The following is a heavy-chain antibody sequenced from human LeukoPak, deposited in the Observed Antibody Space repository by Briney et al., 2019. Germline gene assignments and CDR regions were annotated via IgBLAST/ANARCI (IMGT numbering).Heavy chain of an antibody. D-gene: IGHD3-22*01. CDR1: GFTVSSNY. CDR3: AKGDSSGYYYHGHFQH. V-gene: IGHV3-53*01. Sequence: GGSLRLSCAASGFTVSSNYMSWVRQAPGKGLEWVSVIYSGGSTYYADPVKGRFTISRDNSKNTLYLQMNSLRAEDTAVYYCAKGDSSGYYYHGHFQHWGQGTLVTVSS. CDR2: IYSGGST. J-gene: IGHJ1*01.